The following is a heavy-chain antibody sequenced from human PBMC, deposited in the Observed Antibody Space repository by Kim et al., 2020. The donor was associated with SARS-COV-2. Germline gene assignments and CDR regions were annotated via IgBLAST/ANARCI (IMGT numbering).Heavy chain of an antibody. CDR1: GGSISSSSYY. V-gene: IGHV4-39*01. J-gene: IGHJ6*02. Sequence: SETLSLTCTVSGGSISSSSYYWGWIRQPPGKGLEWIGSIYYSGSTYYNPSLKSRVTISVDTSKNQFSLKLSSVTAADTAMYYCARRKPGKGKYYYYYGMDVWGQGTTVTVSS. CDR3: ARRKPGKGKYYYYYGMDV. CDR2: IYYSGST.